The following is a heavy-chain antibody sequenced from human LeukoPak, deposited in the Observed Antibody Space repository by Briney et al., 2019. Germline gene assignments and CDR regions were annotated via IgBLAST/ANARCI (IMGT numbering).Heavy chain of an antibody. CDR1: GFTFVHFS. D-gene: IGHD7-27*01. J-gene: IGHJ5*02. Sequence: QPGGSLRLSCVASGFTFVHFSMHWVPQAPGKGLEWVAFVSGEQTDKYYADSVKGRFTISRDNSRNTLFLEMNSLRPDDTAVYYCARDQPGTYTMSSTWGQGTLVTVSS. V-gene: IGHV3-30*04. CDR2: VSGEQTDK. CDR3: ARDQPGTYTMSST.